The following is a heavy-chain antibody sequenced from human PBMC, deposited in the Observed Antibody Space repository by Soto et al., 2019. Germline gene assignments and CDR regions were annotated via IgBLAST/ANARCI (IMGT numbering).Heavy chain of an antibody. CDR2: IYYSGST. J-gene: IGHJ3*02. CDR3: ARVDLGLRSAFDI. V-gene: IGHV4-31*03. CDR1: GDSISSGGYY. D-gene: IGHD3-16*01. Sequence: QVQLQESGPGLVKPSQTLSLTCTVSGDSISSGGYYWSWIRQHPGKGLEWIGYIYYSGSTYYNPSLKSRVTISVDTYKNQFSLRLSSVTAADTAVYYCARVDLGLRSAFDIWGQGTMVTVSS.